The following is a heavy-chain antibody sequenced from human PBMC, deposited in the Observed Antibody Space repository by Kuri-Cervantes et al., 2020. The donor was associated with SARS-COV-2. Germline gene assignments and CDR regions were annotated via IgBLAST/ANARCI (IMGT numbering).Heavy chain of an antibody. CDR3: ARGVNDYYYYGMDV. CDR2: ISSSGSTI. CDR1: GFTFSDYY. Sequence: GGSLRLSCAASGFTFSDYYMSWIRQAPGKGLEWVSYISSSGSTIYYADSVKGRFTISRDNAKNSLSLQMNSLRAEDTAVYYWARGVNDYYYYGMDVWGQGTTVTVSS. J-gene: IGHJ6*02. V-gene: IGHV3-11*01.